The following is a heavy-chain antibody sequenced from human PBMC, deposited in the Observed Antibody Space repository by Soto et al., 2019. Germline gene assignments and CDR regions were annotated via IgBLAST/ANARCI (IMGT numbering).Heavy chain of an antibody. V-gene: IGHV3-30*18. CDR2: VSHDGGNT. D-gene: IGHD6-19*01. Sequence: GGSLRLSCAASGFTFSDYAMHWVRQAPGKGLEWVAVVSHDGGNTHYAGSVKGRFTISRDSSKNTVSLEMTSLRAEDTAVYYCAKGGRQWLVTSDFNYWGQGALVTVSS. CDR1: GFTFSDYA. CDR3: AKGGRQWLVTSDFNY. J-gene: IGHJ4*02.